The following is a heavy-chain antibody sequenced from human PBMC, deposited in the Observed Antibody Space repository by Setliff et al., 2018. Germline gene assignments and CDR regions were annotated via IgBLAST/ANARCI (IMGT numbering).Heavy chain of an antibody. V-gene: IGHV4-39*07. CDR3: ARSSSGSPHYYYAMDV. CDR2: IYYRGST. D-gene: IGHD3-10*01. J-gene: IGHJ6*02. CDR1: GDSISTSSYY. Sequence: SETLSLTCSASGDSISTSSYYWGWIRQPPGKGLEWIGSIYYRGSTYHNPSLKSRVTVSVDTSKNQFSLKLGSVTAADTAVYYCARSSSGSPHYYYAMDVWGQGTTVTVSS.